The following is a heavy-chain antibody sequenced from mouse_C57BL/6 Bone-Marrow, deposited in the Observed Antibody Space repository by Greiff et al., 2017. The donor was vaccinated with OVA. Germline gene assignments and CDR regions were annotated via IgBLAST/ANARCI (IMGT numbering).Heavy chain of an antibody. J-gene: IGHJ4*01. CDR3: ARRFYYYGSSPYYYAMDY. D-gene: IGHD1-1*01. Sequence: VQLQQSGAELVKPGASVKLSCTASGFNITDYYMHWVKQRTEQGLEWIGRIDPEDGETKYAPKFQGKATITADTSSNTAYLQLSSLTSEDTAVYYCARRFYYYGSSPYYYAMDYWGQGTSVTVSS. CDR2: IDPEDGET. V-gene: IGHV14-2*01. CDR1: GFNITDYY.